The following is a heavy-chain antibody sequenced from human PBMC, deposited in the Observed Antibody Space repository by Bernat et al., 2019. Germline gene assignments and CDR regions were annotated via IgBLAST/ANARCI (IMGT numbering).Heavy chain of an antibody. CDR2: IRSKAYGGTP. CDR1: GFTFGDYD. Sequence: EVQLVESGGGLVQPGRSLRLSCTASGFTFGDYDVSWVRQAPGKGLEWVGFIRSKAYGGTPEYAASVKGRCTISRDDSISIAYLQMNSLKTDDTAVYYCGRQYYFDYWGQGTLVTVSS. D-gene: IGHD2/OR15-2a*01. V-gene: IGHV3-49*04. CDR3: GRQYYFDY. J-gene: IGHJ4*02.